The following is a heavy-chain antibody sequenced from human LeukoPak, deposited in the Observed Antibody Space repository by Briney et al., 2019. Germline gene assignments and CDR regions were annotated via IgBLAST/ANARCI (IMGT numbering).Heavy chain of an antibody. CDR2: INWNGGST. CDR3: ARVWEYCSGGSCSLYGMDV. D-gene: IGHD2-15*01. V-gene: IGHV3-20*04. J-gene: IGHJ6*02. CDR1: GFTFDDYG. Sequence: GGSLRLSCAASGFTFDDYGMSWVRHAPGRGLEWVSGINWNGGSTVYADSVKGRFTISRDNAKNSLYLQMNSLRAEDTALYYCARVWEYCSGGSCSLYGMDVWGQGTTVTVSS.